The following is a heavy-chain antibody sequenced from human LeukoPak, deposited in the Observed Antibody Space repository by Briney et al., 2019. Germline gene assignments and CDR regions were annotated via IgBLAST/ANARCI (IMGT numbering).Heavy chain of an antibody. CDR3: ANRGTVRGGSVDY. J-gene: IGHJ4*02. CDR2: ISYDGSNK. V-gene: IGHV3-30*02. D-gene: IGHD3-10*01. CDR1: GFTFSSYG. Sequence: GGSLRLSCTASGFTFSSYGMHWVRQAPGQGLEWVAFISYDGSNKYYADSVKGRFTISRDNSKNTLYLQLNSLRAEDTAVYYCANRGTVRGGSVDYWGQGTLVTVSS.